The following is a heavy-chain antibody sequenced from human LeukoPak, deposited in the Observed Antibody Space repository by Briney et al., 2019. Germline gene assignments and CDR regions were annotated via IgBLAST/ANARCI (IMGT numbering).Heavy chain of an antibody. J-gene: IGHJ4*02. V-gene: IGHV4-34*01. CDR3: ARAVVPDY. Sequence: PSETLSLTCAVYGGSFSGYYWSWIRQPPGEGLEWIGEINHSGSTNYNPSLKSRVTISVDTSKNQFSLKLSSVTAADTAVYYCARAVVPDYWGQGTLVTVSS. CDR2: INHSGST. D-gene: IGHD2-2*01. CDR1: GGSFSGYY.